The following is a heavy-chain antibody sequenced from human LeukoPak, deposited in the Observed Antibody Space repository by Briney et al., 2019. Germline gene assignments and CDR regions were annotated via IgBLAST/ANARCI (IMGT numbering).Heavy chain of an antibody. Sequence: GGSLRLSCAASGFTFSNYWMHWVRQDPGKGLVWVSLINPDGSITNYADSVKGRFTISRDNAKNTLYLQMNSLRAEDTAVYYCARGDYYYYYMDVWGKGTTVTISS. CDR2: INPDGSIT. J-gene: IGHJ6*03. CDR1: GFTFSNYW. CDR3: ARGDYYYYYMDV. V-gene: IGHV3-74*01.